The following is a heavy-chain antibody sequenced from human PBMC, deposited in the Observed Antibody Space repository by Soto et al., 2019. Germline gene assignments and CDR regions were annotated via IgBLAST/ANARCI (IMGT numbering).Heavy chain of an antibody. D-gene: IGHD6-19*01. Sequence: EVQLVESGGGLVQPGGSLKLSCAASGFTFSGSAMHWVRKASGKGLEWVGRIRSKANSYATAYAASVKGRFTISRDDSKNTAYLQMNSLKTEDTAVYYCTRHSSGGDYYYYGMDVWGQGTTVTVSS. CDR1: GFTFSGSA. J-gene: IGHJ6*02. CDR2: IRSKANSYAT. V-gene: IGHV3-73*02. CDR3: TRHSSGGDYYYYGMDV.